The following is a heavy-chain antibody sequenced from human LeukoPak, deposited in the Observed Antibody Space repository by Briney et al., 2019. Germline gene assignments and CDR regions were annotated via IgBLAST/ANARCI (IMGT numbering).Heavy chain of an antibody. V-gene: IGHV1-69*13. CDR3: ARDMVGKDAFDI. J-gene: IGHJ3*02. Sequence: ASVKVSCKASGGTFRSIAISWVRQAPGQGLEWMGGIIPIFGTANYAQKFQDRVTITADESTGTAYMELSSLRSEDTAVYYCARDMVGKDAFDIWGQGTMVTVSS. CDR2: IIPIFGTA. D-gene: IGHD2-15*01. CDR1: GGTFRSIA.